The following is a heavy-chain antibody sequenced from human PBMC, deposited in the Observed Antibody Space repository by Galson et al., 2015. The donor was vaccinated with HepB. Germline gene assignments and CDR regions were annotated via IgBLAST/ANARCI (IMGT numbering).Heavy chain of an antibody. CDR3: TSSHPCGGDCYSPF. D-gene: IGHD2-21*02. J-gene: IGHJ4*02. Sequence: SLRLSCAASGFTFSGSAMHWVRQASGKGLEWVGRIRSKANSYATAYAASVKGRFTISRDDSKNTAYLQMNSLKTEDTAVYYCTSSHPCGGDCYSPFWGQGTLVTVSS. V-gene: IGHV3-73*01. CDR1: GFTFSGSA. CDR2: IRSKANSYAT.